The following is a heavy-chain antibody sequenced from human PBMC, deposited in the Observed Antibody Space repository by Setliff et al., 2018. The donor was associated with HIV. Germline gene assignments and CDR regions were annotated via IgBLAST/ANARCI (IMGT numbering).Heavy chain of an antibody. D-gene: IGHD5-12*01. V-gene: IGHV3-21*01. J-gene: IGHJ3*02. CDR3: AREGQATDSFDI. CDR1: GFSFSHAW. Sequence: GGSLRLSCAASGFSFSHAWMSWVRQAPGKGLEWVSSISSSSSYIYYADSVKGRFTISRDNAKNSLYLQMNSLRADDTALYYCAREGQATDSFDIWGQGTMVTVSS. CDR2: ISSSSSYI.